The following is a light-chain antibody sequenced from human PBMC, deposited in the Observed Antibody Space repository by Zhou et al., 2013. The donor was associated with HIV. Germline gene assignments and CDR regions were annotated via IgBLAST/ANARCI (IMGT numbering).Light chain of an antibody. J-gene: IGKJ1*01. V-gene: IGKV3-20*01. Sequence: EIVLSQSPGTLSLSPGESTTLSCRASQSISSNYLAWYQQKPGQAPRLLIYGTSTRATGIPDRFSGSGSGTDFTLTINRLEPEDFAVYYCQQFRGTFGQGTKVEIK. CDR1: QSISSNY. CDR2: GTS. CDR3: QQFRGT.